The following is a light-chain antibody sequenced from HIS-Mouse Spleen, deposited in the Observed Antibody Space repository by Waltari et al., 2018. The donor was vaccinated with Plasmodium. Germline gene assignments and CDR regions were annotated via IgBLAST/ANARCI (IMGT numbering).Light chain of an antibody. CDR1: SLPKKS. V-gene: IGLV3-10*01. CDR3: YSTDSSGNHRV. J-gene: IGLJ3*02. Sequence: SYELTQPPSVSVSPGQTARITCSADSLPKKSAYWYQQKSGQAPVLVTYEDSKRPPGIPERFSGSSSGTMATLTISGAQVEDEADYYCYSTDSSGNHRVFGGGTKLTVL. CDR2: EDS.